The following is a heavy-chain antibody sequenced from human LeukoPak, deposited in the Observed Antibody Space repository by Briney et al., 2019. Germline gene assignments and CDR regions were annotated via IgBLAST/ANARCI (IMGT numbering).Heavy chain of an antibody. J-gene: IGHJ4*02. Sequence: AESLSLTCAVSGGSISSNGYYWGWIRQPPGKGLEWMGTIYYSGRMYYNTSLLSRVSISVDTSKNQISLKLSSVTAPDPAVYYCARLSSTDWYTLDFWGQGTLVTVSS. CDR1: GGSISSNGYY. CDR3: ARLSSTDWYTLDF. D-gene: IGHD6-19*01. V-gene: IGHV4-39*01. CDR2: IYYSGRM.